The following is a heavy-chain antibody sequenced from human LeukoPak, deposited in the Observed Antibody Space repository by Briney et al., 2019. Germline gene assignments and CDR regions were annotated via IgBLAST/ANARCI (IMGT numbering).Heavy chain of an antibody. CDR1: GFTFDDYG. V-gene: IGHV3-20*04. CDR2: INWSGGST. J-gene: IGHJ4*02. Sequence: PGGSLRLSCAASGFTFDDYGMSWVRQAPGKGLEWVSGINWSGGSTSYADSVKGRSTISRDNAKNSLYLQMNSLRAEDTALYYCARGGITIFGVAIPNFDYWGQGTLVTVSS. CDR3: ARGGITIFGVAIPNFDY. D-gene: IGHD3-3*01.